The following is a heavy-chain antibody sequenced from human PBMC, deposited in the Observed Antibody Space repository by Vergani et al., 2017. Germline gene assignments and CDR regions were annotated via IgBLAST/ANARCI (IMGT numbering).Heavy chain of an antibody. CDR1: GFTFSNSA. J-gene: IGHJ5*02. CDR3: GRKQSPASLMDKPIDI. Sequence: EVHLLESGGGQVEAGGSLRLSCVASGFTFSNSAMSWVRQTSGKGLEWVSAISGHGDRTYYADSVKGRFTISRDNTKNLLILQMKTLKVDDTATYYCGRKQSPASLMDKPIDIWGQGTLVTVSS. V-gene: IGHV3-23*01. D-gene: IGHD1/OR15-1a*01. CDR2: ISGHGDRT.